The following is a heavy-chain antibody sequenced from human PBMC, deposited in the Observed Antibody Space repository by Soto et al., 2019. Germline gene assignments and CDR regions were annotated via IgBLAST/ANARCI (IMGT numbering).Heavy chain of an antibody. CDR1: GFTFSDHG. CDR3: AKEWDVHPNCDH. D-gene: IGHD1-26*01. Sequence: QVQLVESGGGVIQPGRSLRLSCAASGFTFSDHGIHWVRQAPGKGLEWVAAISYDGGNKYYADSVKGRFTISRDNSENTLYMQMNSRRAEDTAVYYCAKEWDVHPNCDHWGQGTLVTVSS. CDR2: ISYDGGNK. V-gene: IGHV3-30*18. J-gene: IGHJ4*02.